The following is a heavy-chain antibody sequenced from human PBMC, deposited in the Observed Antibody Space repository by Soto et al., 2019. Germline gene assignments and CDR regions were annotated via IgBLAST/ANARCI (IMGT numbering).Heavy chain of an antibody. Sequence: LRLSCAASGFAFSAYVISWVRQSPGKVLEWVSSITSSGGGTYYADSVKGRFTVSRDNSKNTVYLQMNSLRDEDTAVYYCAKLTAAWGQGTLVTVSS. CDR3: AKLTAA. D-gene: IGHD6-13*01. J-gene: IGHJ4*02. CDR1: GFAFSAYV. CDR2: ITSSGGGT. V-gene: IGHV3-23*01.